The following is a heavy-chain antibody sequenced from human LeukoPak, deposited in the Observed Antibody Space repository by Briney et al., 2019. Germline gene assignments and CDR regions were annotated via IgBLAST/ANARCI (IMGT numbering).Heavy chain of an antibody. J-gene: IGHJ6*03. V-gene: IGHV4-34*01. CDR1: GGSFSGYY. CDR2: INHSGST. CDR3: ARGRYSSGWYLGLHTNMDV. D-gene: IGHD6-19*01. Sequence: SETLSLTCAVYGGSFSGYYWSWIRQPPGKGLEWIGEINHSGSTNYNPSLKSRVTISVDTSKNQFSLKLSSVTAADTAVYYCARGRYSSGWYLGLHTNMDVWGEGTTVTVSS.